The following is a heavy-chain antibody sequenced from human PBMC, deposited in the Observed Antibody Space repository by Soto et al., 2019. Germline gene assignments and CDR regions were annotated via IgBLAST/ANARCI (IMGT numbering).Heavy chain of an antibody. CDR2: ISSSSSYI. J-gene: IGHJ4*02. V-gene: IGHV3-21*01. CDR3: ARDKGSSWFLN. CDR1: GFTFSSYS. D-gene: IGHD6-13*01. Sequence: GGSLRLSCAASGFTFSSYSMNWVRQAPGKGLEWVSSISSSSSYIYYADSVKGRFTISRDNAKNSLYLQMNSLRAEDTALYSCARDKGSSWFLNWGQGTLVTVSS.